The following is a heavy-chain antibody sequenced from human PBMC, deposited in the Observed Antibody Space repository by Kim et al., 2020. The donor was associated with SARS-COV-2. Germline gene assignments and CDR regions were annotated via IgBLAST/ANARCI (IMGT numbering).Heavy chain of an antibody. D-gene: IGHD4-4*01. CDR2: IIPIFGTA. Sequence: SVKVSCKASGGTFSSYAISWVRQAPGQGLEWMGGIIPIFGTANYAQKFQGRVTITADESTSTAYMELSSLRSEDTAVYYCARGGRTTVTLFDYWGQGTLVTVSS. CDR3: ARGGRTTVTLFDY. J-gene: IGHJ4*02. CDR1: GGTFSSYA. V-gene: IGHV1-69*13.